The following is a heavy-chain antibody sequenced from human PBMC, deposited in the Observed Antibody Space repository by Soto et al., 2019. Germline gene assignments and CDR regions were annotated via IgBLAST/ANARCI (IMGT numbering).Heavy chain of an antibody. CDR2: ISAAGDP. V-gene: IGHV3-13*05. Sequence: EVQLVESGGGLVQPGGSLRLSCEASGFTFRNYDMHWVRQGTGKGLEWVSGISAAGDPDYADYVEGRFTISRENAQNSFFLQMNSLRVADTAGYYCARTDRDFYGLDVWGQGNTVSVSS. CDR1: GFTFRNYD. CDR3: ARTDRDFYGLDV. J-gene: IGHJ6*02.